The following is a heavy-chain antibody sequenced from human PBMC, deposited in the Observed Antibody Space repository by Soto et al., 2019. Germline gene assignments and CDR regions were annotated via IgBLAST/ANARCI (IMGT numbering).Heavy chain of an antibody. CDR1: GYTFTSYG. D-gene: IGHD3-9*01. V-gene: IGHV1-18*01. CDR3: ARAPSVKAFVDFDWLSTRYYYYMDV. CDR2: ISAYNGNT. J-gene: IGHJ6*03. Sequence: ASVKVSCKASGYTFTSYGISWVRQAPGQGLEWMGWISAYNGNTNYAQKLQGRVTMTTDTSTSTAYMELRSLRSEDTAVYYCARAPSVKAFVDFDWLSTRYYYYMDVWGKGTTVTVSS.